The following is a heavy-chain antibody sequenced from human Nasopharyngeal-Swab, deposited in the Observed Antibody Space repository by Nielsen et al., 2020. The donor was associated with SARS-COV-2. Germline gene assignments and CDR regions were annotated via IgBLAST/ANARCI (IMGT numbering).Heavy chain of an antibody. CDR3: ARDYGY. Sequence: GVSLKISCAASGFSISGYWMHWVRQAPGKGLVWVSRISSDGGANYADSATGRFTISRDNAKNTVYLQMNSLRAEDTAVYYCARDYGYWGQGTLVTVSS. CDR2: ISSDGGA. V-gene: IGHV3-74*01. CDR1: GFSISGYW. D-gene: IGHD3-10*01. J-gene: IGHJ4*02.